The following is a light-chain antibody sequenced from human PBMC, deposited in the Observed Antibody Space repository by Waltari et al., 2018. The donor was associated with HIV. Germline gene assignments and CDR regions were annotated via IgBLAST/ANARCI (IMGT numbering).Light chain of an antibody. CDR2: GDT. Sequence: QSVLTQPPSVSGAPGPRVTISATENSPNLRPGFDVHWYQQLPETAPKLLIYGDTTRPSGVPDRFSGSKSGTSASLAITGLQAEDEADYYCQSYDSGLSVVFGGGTKLTVL. CDR1: SPNLRPGFD. V-gene: IGLV1-40*01. CDR3: QSYDSGLSVV. J-gene: IGLJ3*02.